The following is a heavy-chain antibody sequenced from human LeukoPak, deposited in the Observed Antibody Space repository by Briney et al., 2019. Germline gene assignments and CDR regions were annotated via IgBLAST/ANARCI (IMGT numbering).Heavy chain of an antibody. CDR2: ISGSGGST. CDR1: GFTFSSYA. V-gene: IGHV3-23*01. D-gene: IGHD5-12*01. J-gene: IGHJ4*02. CDR3: AKRLSGYDAFDY. Sequence: GGFLRLSCAASGFTFSSYAMSWVRQAPGKGLEWVSAISGSGGSTYYADSVKGRFTISRDNSKNTLYLQMNSLRAGDTAVYYCAKRLSGYDAFDYWGQGTLVTVSS.